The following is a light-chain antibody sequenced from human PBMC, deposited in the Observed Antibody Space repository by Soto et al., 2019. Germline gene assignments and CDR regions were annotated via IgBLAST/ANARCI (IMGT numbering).Light chain of an antibody. Sequence: QSALTQPASVSGSPGQSITISCTGTSSDVGGYKYVSWYQQHPGKAPKLMIYEVSDRPSGVSNRFSGSKSGNTASLTISGLQAEDEADYYCSSYAGSSTFWVFGGGTKLTVL. CDR1: SSDVGGYKY. J-gene: IGLJ3*02. V-gene: IGLV2-14*01. CDR3: SSYAGSSTFWV. CDR2: EVS.